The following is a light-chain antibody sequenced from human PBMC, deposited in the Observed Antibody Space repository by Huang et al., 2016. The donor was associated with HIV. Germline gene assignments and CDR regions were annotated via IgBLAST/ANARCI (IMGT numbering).Light chain of an antibody. V-gene: IGKV1-NL1*01. CDR1: QAIAKS. Sequence: DIQMTQSPSSLSASVRNRVTITCRASQAIAKSLAWYQQKPGKAPKLLLYAASRLESGVPSRFRGSGSGTDYTLTISSLQPEDFATYYCQQYHSTPYTFGQGTKLEIK. CDR3: QQYHSTPYT. CDR2: AAS. J-gene: IGKJ2*01.